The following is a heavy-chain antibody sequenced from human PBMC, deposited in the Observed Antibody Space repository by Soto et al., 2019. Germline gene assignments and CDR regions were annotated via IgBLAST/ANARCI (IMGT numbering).Heavy chain of an antibody. CDR3: AKAQTGDIHAFEI. V-gene: IGHV3-9*01. Sequence: GGSLRLSCAASGFTFDDYAMHWVRQAPGKGLEWVSGISWNSGSIGYADSVKGRFTISRDNAKNSLYLQMNRLRAEDTALYYCAKAQTGDIHAFEIWGQGTMVTVSS. CDR1: GFTFDDYA. D-gene: IGHD7-27*01. CDR2: ISWNSGSI. J-gene: IGHJ3*02.